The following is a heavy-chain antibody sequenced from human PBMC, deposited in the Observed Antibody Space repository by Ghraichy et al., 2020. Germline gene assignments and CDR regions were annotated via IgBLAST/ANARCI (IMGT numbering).Heavy chain of an antibody. CDR1: GFTFSTYA. J-gene: IGHJ4*02. CDR2: LSRDGSQK. D-gene: IGHD5-24*01. CDR3: ARGGERPTIKKMDY. V-gene: IGHV3-30*04. Sequence: GGSLRLSCAASGFTFSTYAMHWVRQAPGKGLEWVTVLSRDGSQKFYADSVKGRFTISRDNSENTLYLQMNSLGADDTALYYCARGGERPTIKKMDYWGQGTLVTVSS.